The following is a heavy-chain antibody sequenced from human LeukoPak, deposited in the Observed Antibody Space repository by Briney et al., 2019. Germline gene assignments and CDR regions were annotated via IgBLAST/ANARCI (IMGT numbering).Heavy chain of an antibody. V-gene: IGHV4-39*01. CDR3: ARLGYCSSTSCYPIDC. J-gene: IGHJ4*02. CDR2: IYYSGST. CDR1: GGSISSSRYY. D-gene: IGHD2-2*03. Sequence: SETLSLTCTVSGGSISSSRYYWGWIRQPPGKGLEWIGSIYYSGSTYYNPSLKSRITISVDTSKNQFSLKLSSVTAADTAAYYCARLGYCSSTSCYPIDCWGQGTLVTVSS.